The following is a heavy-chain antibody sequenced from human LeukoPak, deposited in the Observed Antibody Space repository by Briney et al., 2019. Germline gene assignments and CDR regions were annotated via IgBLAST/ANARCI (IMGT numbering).Heavy chain of an antibody. CDR1: EFTFSRYG. D-gene: IGHD3-10*01. CDR3: GRGFGSGSYVYDY. CDR2: IWYDGSNK. J-gene: IGHJ4*02. Sequence: GGSLRLSCAASEFTFSRYGIHWVRQAPGKGLEWVAVIWYDGSNKYYADSVKGRFTISRDNSKNTLYLQMNSLRAEDTAVYYCGRGFGSGSYVYDYWGQGTLVTVSS. V-gene: IGHV3-33*01.